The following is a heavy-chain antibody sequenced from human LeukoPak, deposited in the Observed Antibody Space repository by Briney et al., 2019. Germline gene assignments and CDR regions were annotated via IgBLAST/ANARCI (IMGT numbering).Heavy chain of an antibody. V-gene: IGHV1-69*02. CDR3: ARAARGYSYVMGDYFDY. CDR1: GGTFSSYT. D-gene: IGHD5-18*01. CDR2: IIPILGIP. Sequence: SVKVSCKASGGTFSSYTISWVRQAPGQGLEWMGRIIPILGIPNYAQKFQGRVTITADKSTSKAYMKLSSLRTEDTAVYYCARAARGYSYVMGDYFDYWGQGTLVTVSS. J-gene: IGHJ4*02.